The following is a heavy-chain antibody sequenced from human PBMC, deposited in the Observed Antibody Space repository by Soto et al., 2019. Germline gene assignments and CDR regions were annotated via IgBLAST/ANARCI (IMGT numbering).Heavy chain of an antibody. CDR3: ARDYSYACDY. D-gene: IGHD3-16*01. CDR1: GFTFSSFA. Sequence: EVQLLESGGGLVQPGGSLRLSCAVSGFTFSSFAMSWVRQAPGKGLEWVSVISSSGGTTYYADSVKGRFTISRDNSKNTLYLQMHRLRAEDTAVYYCARDYSYACDYWGQGTLVTVSS. J-gene: IGHJ4*02. CDR2: ISSSGGTT. V-gene: IGHV3-23*01.